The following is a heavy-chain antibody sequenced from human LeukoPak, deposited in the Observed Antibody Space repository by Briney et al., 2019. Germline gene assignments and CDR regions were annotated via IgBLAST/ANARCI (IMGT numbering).Heavy chain of an antibody. CDR2: VSYSGST. CDR1: GGSISNYY. D-gene: IGHD6-6*01. Sequence: SETLSLTCAVSGGSISNYYWSWIRQPPGKGLEWIGYVSYSGSTNYNPSLKSRVTISVDTSKNQFSLKLSSVTAADTAVYYCARGLSIYYYYGMDVWGQGTTVTVSS. CDR3: ARGLSIYYYYGMDV. J-gene: IGHJ6*02. V-gene: IGHV4-59*01.